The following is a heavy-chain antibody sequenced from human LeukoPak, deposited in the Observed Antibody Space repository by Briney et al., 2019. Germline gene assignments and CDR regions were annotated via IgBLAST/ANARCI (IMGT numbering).Heavy chain of an antibody. Sequence: GRSLRLSCAASGFTFSSSGMHWVRQAPGKGLEWVAVISYDGSNKYYADSVKGRFTFSRDNSKNTLYLQMNSLRAEDTAVYYCAKEYCSNSVCHSLDYWGQGTLVTVSS. V-gene: IGHV3-30*18. CDR3: AKEYCSNSVCHSLDY. CDR1: GFTFSSSG. CDR2: ISYDGSNK. D-gene: IGHD2-8*01. J-gene: IGHJ4*02.